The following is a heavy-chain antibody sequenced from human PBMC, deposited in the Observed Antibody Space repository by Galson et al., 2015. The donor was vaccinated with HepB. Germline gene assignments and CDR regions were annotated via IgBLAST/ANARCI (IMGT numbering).Heavy chain of an antibody. CDR2: IYYSGST. J-gene: IGHJ5*02. CDR1: GSISSGDYY. D-gene: IGHD3-3*01. Sequence: GSISSGDYYWSWIRQPPGKGLEWIGYIYYSGSTYYNPSLKSRVTISVDTSKNQFSLKLSSVTAADTAVYYCARVGGIFGVVINLWGQGTLVTVSS. V-gene: IGHV4-30-4*01. CDR3: ARVGGIFGVVINL.